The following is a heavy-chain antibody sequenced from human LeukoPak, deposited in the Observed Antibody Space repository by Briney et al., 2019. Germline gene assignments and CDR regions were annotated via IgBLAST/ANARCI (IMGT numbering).Heavy chain of an antibody. J-gene: IGHJ6*04. CDR1: GYTFTSYG. V-gene: IGHV1-18*04. D-gene: IGHD6-13*01. CDR3: ARAIAAAGTRAYYYGMDV. CDR2: ISAYNGNT. Sequence: ASVKVSCKASGYTFTSYGLSWVRQAPGQGLEWMGWISAYNGNTNYAQKLQGRVTMTTDTSTSTAYMELRSLRSDDTAVYYCARAIAAAGTRAYYYGMDVWGKGTTVTVSS.